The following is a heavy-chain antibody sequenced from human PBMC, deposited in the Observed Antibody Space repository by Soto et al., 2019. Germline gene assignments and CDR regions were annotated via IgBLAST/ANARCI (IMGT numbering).Heavy chain of an antibody. D-gene: IGHD6-19*01. CDR3: VKDRAFRTVAGTDH. CDR2: VLGSGDSI. V-gene: IGHV3-23*01. CDR1: GFTFRSYG. J-gene: IGHJ4*02. Sequence: GGSLRLSCIVSGFTFRSYGMNWVRQAPGGGLEWVANVLGSGDSISYADSVKGRFTISRDNSQNTLFLQMDSLRVDDTATYYCVKDRAFRTVAGTDHWGQGTLVTVSS.